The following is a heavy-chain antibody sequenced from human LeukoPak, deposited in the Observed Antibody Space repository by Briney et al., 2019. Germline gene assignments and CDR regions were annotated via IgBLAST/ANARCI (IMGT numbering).Heavy chain of an antibody. D-gene: IGHD2-15*01. V-gene: IGHV4-39*02. J-gene: IGHJ4*02. CDR3: AREVLCSGGTCYRPDN. Sequence: SPSETLSLSCTVSGFSISSNGYFWGWNRQPPGKGLEWIGSIYYSGSTYYNSSLKSRVTLSVDTSKNQFSLRLISVTAADTAVYYCAREVLCSGGTCYRPDNWGQGILVTVS. CDR1: GFSISSNGYF. CDR2: IYYSGST.